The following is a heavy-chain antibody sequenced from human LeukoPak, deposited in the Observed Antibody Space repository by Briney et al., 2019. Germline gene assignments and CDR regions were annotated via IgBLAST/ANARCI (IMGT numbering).Heavy chain of an antibody. V-gene: IGHV4-30-2*01. Sequence: SETLSLTCAVSGGSISSGGYYWSWIRQPPGKGLEWIGYIYHSGSTYYNPSLKSRVTISVDRSKNQFSLKLSSVTAADTAVYYCASGYSYGSGYWGQGTLVTVSS. D-gene: IGHD5-18*01. J-gene: IGHJ4*02. CDR2: IYHSGST. CDR1: GGSISSGGYY. CDR3: ASGYSYGSGY.